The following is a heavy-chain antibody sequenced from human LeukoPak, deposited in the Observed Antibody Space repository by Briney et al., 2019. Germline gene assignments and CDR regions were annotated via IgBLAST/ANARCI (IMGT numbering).Heavy chain of an antibody. CDR3: ARVVHPYDYESSGLTYDAFDI. CDR2: INTNTGNP. CDR1: GYTFTSYG. D-gene: IGHD3-22*01. V-gene: IGHV7-4-1*02. J-gene: IGHJ3*02. Sequence: ASVRVSCKASGYTFTSYGISWVRQAPGQGLEWMGWINTNTGNPTYAQGFTGRFVFSLDTSVNTPYLQISSLKAEDTAVYYCARVVHPYDYESSGLTYDAFDIWGQGTMVTVSS.